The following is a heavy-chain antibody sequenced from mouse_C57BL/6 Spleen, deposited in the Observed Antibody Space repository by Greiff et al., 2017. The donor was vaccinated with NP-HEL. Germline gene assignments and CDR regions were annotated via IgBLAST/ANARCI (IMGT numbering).Heavy chain of an antibody. CDR1: GYTFTDYE. V-gene: IGHV1-15*01. Sequence: QVQLQQSGAELVRPGASVTLSCKASGYTFTDYEMHWVKQTPVHGLEWIGAIDPETGGTAYNQKFKGKAILTADKSSITAYMELRSLTSEDSAVYYCTRWGYGGGYYAMDYWGQGTSVTVSS. CDR3: TRWGYGGGYYAMDY. CDR2: IDPETGGT. D-gene: IGHD2-2*01. J-gene: IGHJ4*01.